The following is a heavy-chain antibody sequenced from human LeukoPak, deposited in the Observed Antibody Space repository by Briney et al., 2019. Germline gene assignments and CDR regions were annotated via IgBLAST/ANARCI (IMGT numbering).Heavy chain of an antibody. CDR2: ISASGATT. V-gene: IGHV3-23*01. Sequence: GGSQRLSCAASGFTFSSYAMNWVHQAPGKGLEWVSVISASGATTHYADSVKGRFTISRDNSKNTLDLQMNSLRAEDTAVYYCAKGSLRYDPYYYAMDVWGPGTTVTVSS. CDR1: GFTFSSYA. CDR3: AKGSLRYDPYYYAMDV. D-gene: IGHD3-3*01. J-gene: IGHJ6*02.